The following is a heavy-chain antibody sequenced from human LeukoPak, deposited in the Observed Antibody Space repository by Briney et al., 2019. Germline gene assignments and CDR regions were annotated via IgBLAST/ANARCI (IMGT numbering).Heavy chain of an antibody. Sequence: KPSETLSLTCTVSGGSIRSSYYYWGWIRQPPGKGLEWIGSIYYSGSTYYNPSLKSRVTISVDTSKNQFSLKLSSVTAADTAVYYCARGLSSLRFIYDFWGQRTLVTVSS. V-gene: IGHV4-39*01. CDR2: IYYSGST. J-gene: IGHJ4*02. CDR3: ARGLSSLRFIYDF. CDR1: GGSIRSSYYY. D-gene: IGHD5/OR15-5a*01.